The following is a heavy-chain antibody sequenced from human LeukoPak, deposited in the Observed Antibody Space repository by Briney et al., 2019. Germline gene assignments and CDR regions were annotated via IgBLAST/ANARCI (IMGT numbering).Heavy chain of an antibody. J-gene: IGHJ4*02. V-gene: IGHV3-21*01. Sequence: PGGSLRLSCTASGFTFSSYSMNWVRQAPGKGLEWVSSISSSSSYIYYADSVKGRFTISRDNAKNSLYLQMNSLRAEDTAVYYCASGNLESRYAQPNYFDYWGQGTLVTVSS. CDR2: ISSSSSYI. CDR1: GFTFSSYS. CDR3: ASGNLESRYAQPNYFDY. D-gene: IGHD2-15*01.